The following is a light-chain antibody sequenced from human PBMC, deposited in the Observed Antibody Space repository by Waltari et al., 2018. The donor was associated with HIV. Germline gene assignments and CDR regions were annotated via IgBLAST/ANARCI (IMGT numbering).Light chain of an antibody. J-gene: IGKJ5*01. CDR2: GAS. CDR3: QQYENWPPIT. V-gene: IGKV3-15*01. Sequence: IVMTQSPTTLSVSPGERVTLSCRASQSVNYNLAWYQQKPGQAPRLLIYGASGRAAGIPARFSGSGSGTEFTLTISSLQSEDFAVYYCQQYENWPPITFGQGTRLEIK. CDR1: QSVNYN.